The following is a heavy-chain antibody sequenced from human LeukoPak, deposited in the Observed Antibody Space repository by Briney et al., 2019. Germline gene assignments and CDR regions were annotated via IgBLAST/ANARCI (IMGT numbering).Heavy chain of an antibody. Sequence: SETLSLTCTVSGGSITGYYRNWIRQPPGKGLEWIGNIYYSGSTNYNPSLKSRVTISVDTSENQFSLKLNSVTAADTAVYYCARQGGVATTFDYWGQGTLVTVSS. V-gene: IGHV4-59*08. CDR3: ARQGGVATTFDY. CDR2: IYYSGST. D-gene: IGHD5-12*01. CDR1: GGSITGYY. J-gene: IGHJ4*02.